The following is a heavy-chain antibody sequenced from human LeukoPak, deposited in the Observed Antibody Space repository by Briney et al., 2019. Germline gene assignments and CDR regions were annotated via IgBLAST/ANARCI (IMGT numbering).Heavy chain of an antibody. CDR3: ARVGVAGGLDY. Sequence: GGSLRLSCEAFGFTFSSYAMHWVRQAPGKGLEWVAVISYSGGAQKFYADSVNGRFTISRDNSKNTLYLQMNSLRAEDTAVYYCARVGVAGGLDYWGQGTLVTVSS. J-gene: IGHJ4*02. CDR2: ISYSGGAQK. V-gene: IGHV3-30*04. D-gene: IGHD3-16*01. CDR1: GFTFSSYA.